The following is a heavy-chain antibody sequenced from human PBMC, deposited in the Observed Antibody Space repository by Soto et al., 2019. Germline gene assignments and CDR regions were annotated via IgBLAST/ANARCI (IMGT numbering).Heavy chain of an antibody. Sequence: LSLTCTVSGGSISSYYWSWIRQPPGKGLEWIGYIYYSGSTNYNPSLKSRVTISVDTSKNQFSLKLSSVTAADTAVYYCARRGLGYYYYGMDVWGQGTTVTVSS. CDR1: GGSISSYY. V-gene: IGHV4-59*01. CDR3: ARRGLGYYYYGMDV. J-gene: IGHJ6*02. CDR2: IYYSGST. D-gene: IGHD3-10*01.